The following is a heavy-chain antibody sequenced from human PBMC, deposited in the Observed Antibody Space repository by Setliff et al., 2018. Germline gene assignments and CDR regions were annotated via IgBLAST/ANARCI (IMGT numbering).Heavy chain of an antibody. D-gene: IGHD6-13*01. CDR2: IHAGSSNT. J-gene: IGHJ4*02. V-gene: IGHV1-3*01. CDR3: ARAGSAPAGRKGILEY. Sequence: AASVKVSCKASGYIFTSYYMYWVRQAPGQRLEWLGWIHAGSSNTIYSQKLQGRLTITRDTSATTAYMELNSLTSEDTAVYYCARAGSAPAGRKGILEYWGQGSLVTVSS. CDR1: GYIFTSYY.